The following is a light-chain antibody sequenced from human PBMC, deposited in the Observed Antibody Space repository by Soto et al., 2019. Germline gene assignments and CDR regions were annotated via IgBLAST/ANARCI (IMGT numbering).Light chain of an antibody. CDR2: EVS. V-gene: IGLV2-8*01. CDR1: SSDVGGYNY. J-gene: IGLJ1*01. Sequence: QSALTQPPSASGSPGQSVTISCTGTSSDVGGYNYVSWYQQHPGKAPKLMIYEVSKRPSGVPDRFSGSKSGNTASLTVSGLQAEDEDDYYCSSYAGSYVFGTGTKVTVL. CDR3: SSYAGSYV.